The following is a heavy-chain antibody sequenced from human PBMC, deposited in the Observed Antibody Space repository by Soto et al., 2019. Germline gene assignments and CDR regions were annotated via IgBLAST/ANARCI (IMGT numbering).Heavy chain of an antibody. Sequence: EVQLLESGGGLAQPGGSLRLSCAASGFTFSSYVMSWVRQAPGKGLEWVSSISGSGGSTYYADSVKGRFSISRDNSKNKLYLQMNSLRAEDTAAYYCAKGGYYYDSSDSEAFDIWGQGTMVTVSS. CDR3: AKGGYYYDSSDSEAFDI. V-gene: IGHV3-23*01. J-gene: IGHJ3*02. CDR1: GFTFSSYV. D-gene: IGHD3-22*01. CDR2: ISGSGGST.